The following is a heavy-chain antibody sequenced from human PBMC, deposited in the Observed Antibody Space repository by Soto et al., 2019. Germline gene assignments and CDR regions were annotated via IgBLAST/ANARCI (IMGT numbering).Heavy chain of an antibody. V-gene: IGHV3-21*01. CDR1: GFTFSSYS. CDR2: ISSSSSYI. D-gene: IGHD5-12*01. J-gene: IGHJ4*02. CDR3: ARGRRGGYDYQYY. Sequence: PGGSLRLSCAASGFTFSSYSMNWVRQAPGQGLEWVSSISSSSSYIYYADSVKGRFTISRDNAKNSLYLQMNSLRAEDMAVYYCARGRRGGYDYQYYWGQGSLVSVSS.